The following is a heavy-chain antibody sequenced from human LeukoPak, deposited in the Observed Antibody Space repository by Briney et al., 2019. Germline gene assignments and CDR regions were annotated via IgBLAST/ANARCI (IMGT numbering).Heavy chain of an antibody. CDR2: IRAYNGNT. CDR3: ARGPTYYYDSTYFAY. J-gene: IGHJ4*02. V-gene: IGHV1-18*01. D-gene: IGHD3-22*01. Sequence: EASVKVSCKASGYTFTSYAMHWVRPAPGQRLEWMGWIRAYNGNTNYAQKLQGRVTVTTETSTSTAKMELRGLRSDDCAVYYWARGPTYYYDSTYFAYWGQGTLVTVSS. CDR1: GYTFTSYA.